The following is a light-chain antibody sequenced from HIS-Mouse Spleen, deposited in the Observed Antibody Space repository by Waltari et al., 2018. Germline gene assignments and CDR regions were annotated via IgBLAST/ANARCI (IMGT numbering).Light chain of an antibody. J-gene: IGLJ2*01. Sequence: QSALTQPRSVSGSPGQSVTLSRTCTSRYVGCYHYVPRYQQHPGKPPKPMIYDVSKRPSGVPDRFSGSKSGNTASLTISGLQAEDEADYYCCSYAGSYTLVFGGGTKLTVL. CDR2: DVS. V-gene: IGLV2-11*01. CDR3: CSYAGSYTLV. CDR1: SRYVGCYHY.